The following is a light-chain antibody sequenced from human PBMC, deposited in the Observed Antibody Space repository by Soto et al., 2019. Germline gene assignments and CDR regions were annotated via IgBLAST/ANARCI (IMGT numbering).Light chain of an antibody. Sequence: EIVLTQSPATLSLSPGESATLSCRASQSVSSYLAWYQQKPGQAPRLLIYDASNRATGIPARFSGSGSGTDFTLSSSILEPEDFAVYYCQQRSNWPSFGPGTKVDIK. CDR2: DAS. V-gene: IGKV3-11*01. CDR1: QSVSSY. CDR3: QQRSNWPS. J-gene: IGKJ3*01.